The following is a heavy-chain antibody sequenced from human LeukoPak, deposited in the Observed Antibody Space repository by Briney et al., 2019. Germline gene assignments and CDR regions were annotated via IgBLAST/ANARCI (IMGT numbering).Heavy chain of an antibody. J-gene: IGHJ3*02. D-gene: IGHD3-22*01. CDR2: ISSSADNT. Sequence: GGSLRLSCAASGFTFSNYAMSWVRQAPGKGLEWVSSISSSADNTYHADSVKGRFTISRDNSKNTLYLQMNSLRAEDTALYYCATDWDSSGSSAFDIWGQGTMVTVSS. CDR1: GFTFSNYA. V-gene: IGHV3-23*01. CDR3: ATDWDSSGSSAFDI.